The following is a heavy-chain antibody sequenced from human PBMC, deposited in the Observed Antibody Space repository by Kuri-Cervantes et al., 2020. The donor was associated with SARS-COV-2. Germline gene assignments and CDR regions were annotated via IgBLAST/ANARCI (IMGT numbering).Heavy chain of an antibody. Sequence: ASVKVSCKASDYTFTSYGISWVRQAPGQGLEWMGWISAYNGNTNYAQKLQGRVTMTTDTSTSTAYMELRSLRSDDTAVYYCARDVAVTTRGYMDVWGKGTTVTVSS. D-gene: IGHD4-11*01. V-gene: IGHV1-18*01. CDR2: ISAYNGNT. CDR3: ARDVAVTTRGYMDV. CDR1: DYTFTSYG. J-gene: IGHJ6*03.